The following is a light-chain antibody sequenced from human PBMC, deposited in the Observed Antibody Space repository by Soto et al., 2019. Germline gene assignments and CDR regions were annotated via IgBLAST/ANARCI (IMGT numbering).Light chain of an antibody. Sequence: DIQMTQSPSTLSASVGDRVTITCRASQSISTWLAGYQQKPGKAPKLLIYQASKLGSGVPSRFSGSASGTEFTLTVSSLEPDDFASYYCQHYNGWPYTFGQGTKLEI. CDR3: QHYNGWPYT. V-gene: IGKV1-5*03. CDR1: QSISTW. CDR2: QAS. J-gene: IGKJ2*01.